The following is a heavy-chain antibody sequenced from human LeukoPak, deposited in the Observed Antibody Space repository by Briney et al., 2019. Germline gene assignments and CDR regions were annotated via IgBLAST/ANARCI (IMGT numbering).Heavy chain of an antibody. D-gene: IGHD3-22*01. CDR1: GGSISSYY. J-gene: IGHJ5*02. CDR3: ARADYYYGTSGYYWFDP. Sequence: PSETLSLTCTVSGGSISSYYWSWIRQPPGKGLEGIGYVYYSGSTNYNPSLKSRVTISVDTSKNQFSLKLSSVTAADTAVYYCARADYYYGTSGYYWFDPWGQGTLVTVSS. V-gene: IGHV4-59*01. CDR2: VYYSGST.